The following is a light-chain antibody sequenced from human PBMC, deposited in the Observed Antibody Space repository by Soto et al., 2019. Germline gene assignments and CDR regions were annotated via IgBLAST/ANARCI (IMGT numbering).Light chain of an antibody. CDR2: GAS. V-gene: IGKV3-15*01. J-gene: IGKJ1*01. CDR1: QSVSSN. Sequence: EIVMTQSPATLSVSPGERATLSCRASQSVSSNLAWYQQKPGQAPRLLIYGASTRATGIPARFSGSGSGTEFTLTISSRQSEDFAVSHCQQYNNLSWTVGQGTKVDSK. CDR3: QQYNNLSWT.